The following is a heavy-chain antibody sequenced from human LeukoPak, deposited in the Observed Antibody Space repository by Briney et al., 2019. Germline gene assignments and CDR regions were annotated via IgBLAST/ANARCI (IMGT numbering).Heavy chain of an antibody. J-gene: IGHJ4*02. V-gene: IGHV3-23*01. Sequence: PGGSLRLSCAASGFTFSSYAMSWVRQAPGKGLEWVSAISGSGGSTYYADAVKGRFTISRDNSKNTLYLQMNSLRAEDTAVYYCAHLSFPYGSGSYYGSSYWGQGTLVTVSS. D-gene: IGHD3-10*01. CDR2: ISGSGGST. CDR1: GFTFSSYA. CDR3: AHLSFPYGSGSYYGSSY.